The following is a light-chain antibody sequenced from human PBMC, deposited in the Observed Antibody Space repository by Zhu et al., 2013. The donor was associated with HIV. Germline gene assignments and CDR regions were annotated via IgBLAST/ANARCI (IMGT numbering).Light chain of an antibody. V-gene: IGKV3-11*01. CDR1: QSVANS. CDR2: GAS. J-gene: IGKJ5*01. Sequence: EIVLTQSPVTLSLSPGERATLSCRASQSVANSLAWYQQKPGQAPRLLIYGASNRANGIPDRFSGGGSGTDFSLTISRLEPEDFAIYFCQKRSNWPPITFGQGTRIEVK. CDR3: QKRSNWPPIT.